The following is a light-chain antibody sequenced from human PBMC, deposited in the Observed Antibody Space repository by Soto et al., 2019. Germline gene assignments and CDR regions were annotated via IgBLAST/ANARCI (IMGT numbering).Light chain of an antibody. CDR1: SSNIGAGYD. V-gene: IGLV1-40*01. Sequence: QSVRTQPPSVSGAPGQRVTISCTGSSSNIGAGYDVHWYQQLPGTAPKLLIYRNSNRPSGVPDRFSGSKSGTSASLAITGLQAEDEADYYCQSYDISLSGVVFGGGTKLTVL. CDR2: RNS. J-gene: IGLJ2*01. CDR3: QSYDISLSGVV.